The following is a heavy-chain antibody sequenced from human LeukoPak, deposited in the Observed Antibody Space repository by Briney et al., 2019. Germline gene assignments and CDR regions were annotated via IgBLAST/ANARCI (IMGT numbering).Heavy chain of an antibody. Sequence: SGTLSLTCAVSGGSISSGGYSWSWIRQPPGKGLEWIGYIYHSGSTYYNPSLKSRVTISVDRSKNQFSLKLSSVTAADTAVYYCARDLVDYYGSGSVFYGMDVWGKGTTVTVSS. D-gene: IGHD3-10*01. V-gene: IGHV4-30-2*01. CDR2: IYHSGST. CDR3: ARDLVDYYGSGSVFYGMDV. J-gene: IGHJ6*04. CDR1: GGSISSGGYS.